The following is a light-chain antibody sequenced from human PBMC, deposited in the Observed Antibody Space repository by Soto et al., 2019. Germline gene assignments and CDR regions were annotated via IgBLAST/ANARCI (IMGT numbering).Light chain of an antibody. CDR1: QTISNY. Sequence: DIQMTQSPSTLSGSVGDRVTITCRASQTISNYLTWYQQRPGKAPKLLIYRSSILQNGVPSRFSGSGSGTEFTLTISSLQPDDFATYYCQQYYIYATFGQGTRVEI. CDR3: QQYYIYAT. V-gene: IGKV1-5*03. CDR2: RSS. J-gene: IGKJ1*01.